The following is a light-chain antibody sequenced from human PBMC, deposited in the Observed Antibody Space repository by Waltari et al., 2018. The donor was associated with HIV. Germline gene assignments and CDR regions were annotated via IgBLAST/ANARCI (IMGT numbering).Light chain of an antibody. CDR1: SGGFSNYNY. Sequence: QSALTQTRSVSGSPGQSVTISCTGTSGGFSNYNYVSWYQQHPGKAPKLIIYDVLKRPSGVPDRFSGSKSGNTASLTISGLQADDEADYYCCSYGGTWTNVVFGGGTELTVL. CDR2: DVL. CDR3: CSYGGTWTNVV. J-gene: IGLJ2*01. V-gene: IGLV2-11*01.